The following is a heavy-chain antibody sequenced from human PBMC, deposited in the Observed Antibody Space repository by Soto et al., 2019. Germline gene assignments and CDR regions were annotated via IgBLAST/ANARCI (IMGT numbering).Heavy chain of an antibody. CDR2: IFHSGST. V-gene: IGHV4-61*08. CDR3: GIAPVGYCSTYSCPGAFAI. D-gene: IGHD2-2*01. Sequence: SETLSLTCTVSGGSISSGGYYWSWIRQHPGKGLEWIGYIFHSGSTNYNPSLKRRVTISVDTSKKQFPLKMSSVTAADTAMYFCGIAPVGYCSTYSCPGAFAIWGQGPKVT. CDR1: GGSISSGGYY. J-gene: IGHJ3*02.